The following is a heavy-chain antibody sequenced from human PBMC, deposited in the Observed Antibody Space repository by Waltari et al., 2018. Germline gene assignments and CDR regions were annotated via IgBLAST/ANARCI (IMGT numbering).Heavy chain of an antibody. Sequence: EEQLVESGGGLIQPGESLSVSCAVSGFTFSRYWMNWVRQGPGKGLVWVARIKSDGSDTSYADSVKGRFTISRDNAKNTVYLQMKSLRVEDTAVYYCARMARKTYSSPVAGRDYYYGMDVWGLGTTVTVSS. CDR2: IKSDGSDT. CDR3: ARMARKTYSSPVAGRDYYYGMDV. V-gene: IGHV3-74*01. D-gene: IGHD6-13*01. J-gene: IGHJ6*02. CDR1: GFTFSRYW.